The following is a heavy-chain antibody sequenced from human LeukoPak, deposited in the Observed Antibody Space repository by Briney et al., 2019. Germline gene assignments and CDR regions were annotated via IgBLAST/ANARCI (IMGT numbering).Heavy chain of an antibody. CDR2: ISWNSGSI. J-gene: IGHJ4*02. D-gene: IGHD1-26*01. CDR3: AKGTGRYWTFFDY. CDR1: GFTFDDYA. V-gene: IGHV3-9*01. Sequence: PGGSLRLSCAASGFTFDDYAIHWVRQGPGKGLEWVSGISWNSGSIDYAESVKGRFTISRDNAKNSLYLQMNSLRPEDTALYYCAKGTGRYWTFFDYRGRGTLVTVST.